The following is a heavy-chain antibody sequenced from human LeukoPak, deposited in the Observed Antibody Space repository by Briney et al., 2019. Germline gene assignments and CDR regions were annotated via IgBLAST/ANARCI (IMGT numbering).Heavy chain of an antibody. Sequence: GGSLRLSCVASGGTFCNYAMHWVRQAPGKGLEYVSAIGGNGDTSYYADSVKGRFTISRDNSKNTVYLQLGSLSTEDMAVYYCATRNQYSYPSWGPGILVTVSS. CDR1: GGTFCNYA. CDR2: IGGNGDTS. CDR3: ATRNQYSYPS. J-gene: IGHJ5*02. V-gene: IGHV3-64*02. D-gene: IGHD5-18*01.